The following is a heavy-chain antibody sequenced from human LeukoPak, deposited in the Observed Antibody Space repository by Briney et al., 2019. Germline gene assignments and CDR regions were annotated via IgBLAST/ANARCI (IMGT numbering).Heavy chain of an antibody. J-gene: IGHJ4*02. V-gene: IGHV1-8*03. Sequence: ASVKVSCKASGYTFTSYDINWVRQATGQGREWMGWVNPNSGNTGYAQKFQGRVTITRNTSISTAYMELSSLRSEDTAVYYCAGESLGGTASNFDYWGQGTLVTVSS. CDR3: AGESLGGTASNFDY. D-gene: IGHD1-26*01. CDR2: VNPNSGNT. CDR1: GYTFTSYD.